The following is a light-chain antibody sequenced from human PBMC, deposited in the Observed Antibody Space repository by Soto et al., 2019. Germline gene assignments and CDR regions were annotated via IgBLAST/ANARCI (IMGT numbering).Light chain of an antibody. Sequence: DIQLTQSPSFLSASVGDRVTITCRASQRINDYLAWYQQKPGKAHKLLIYAASTLQSEVPSRFSGNASGKEFHLIISSLQSEDFATYYCLQVNTYPLSFGGRTKVEVK. J-gene: IGKJ4*01. V-gene: IGKV1-9*01. CDR2: AAS. CDR1: QRINDY. CDR3: LQVNTYPLS.